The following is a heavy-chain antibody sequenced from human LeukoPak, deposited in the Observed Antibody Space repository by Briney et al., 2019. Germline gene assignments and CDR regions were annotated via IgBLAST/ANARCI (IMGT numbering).Heavy chain of an antibody. D-gene: IGHD6-13*01. J-gene: IGHJ4*02. CDR2: IYSGGST. V-gene: IGHV3-53*01. Sequence: GGSLRLSCAASGFTVSSNYMSWVRQAPGKGLEWVSVIYSGGSTYYADSVKGRFTISRDNSKNTLYLLMNSVRAEDTAVYYCAKGPQHSTYWYRFDSWGQGTLVTVSS. CDR3: AKGPQHSTYWYRFDS. CDR1: GFTVSSNY.